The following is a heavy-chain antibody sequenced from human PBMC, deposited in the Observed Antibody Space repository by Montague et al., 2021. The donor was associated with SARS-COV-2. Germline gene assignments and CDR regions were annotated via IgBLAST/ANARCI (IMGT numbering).Heavy chain of an antibody. CDR2: INDSGST. CDR3: ARHPLRYCSSTSCYVG. Sequence: SETLSLTCTASGGSISSSSYYWGWIRQPPGKGREWIGSINDSGSTYYSPSLKSRVTISVATSKNQFTLKLSSVTAADTAEYYCARHPLRYCSSTSCYVGWGQGTLVTVSS. V-gene: IGHV4-39*01. D-gene: IGHD2-2*01. J-gene: IGHJ4*02. CDR1: GGSISSSSYY.